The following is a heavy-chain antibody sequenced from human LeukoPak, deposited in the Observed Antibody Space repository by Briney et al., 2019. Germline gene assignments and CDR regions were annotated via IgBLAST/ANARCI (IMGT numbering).Heavy chain of an antibody. CDR2: INHSGST. CDR1: GGSFSGYC. D-gene: IGHD6-13*01. J-gene: IGHJ4*02. CDR3: ARGRHSSSWYYFDY. Sequence: SETLSLTCAVYGGSFSGYCWSWIRQPPGRGLEWIGEINHSGSTNYNPSLKSRVTISVDTSKNQSSLKLSSVTAAHTAVYYCARGRHSSSWYYFDYWGQGTLVTVSS. V-gene: IGHV4-34*01.